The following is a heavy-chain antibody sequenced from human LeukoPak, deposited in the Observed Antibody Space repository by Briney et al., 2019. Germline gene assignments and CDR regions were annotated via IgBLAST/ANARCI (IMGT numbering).Heavy chain of an antibody. V-gene: IGHV7-4-1*02. D-gene: IGHD3-22*01. J-gene: IGHJ4*02. CDR3: ARDQYTYYYDSSGYCPFDY. CDR1: GYTFTSYA. Sequence: ASVKVSCKASGYTFTSYAMNWVRQAPGQGLEWMGWINTNTGNPTYAQGFTGRFVLSLDTSVSTAYLQISSLKAEDTAVYYCARDQYTYYYDSSGYCPFDYWGQGTLVTVSS. CDR2: INTNTGNP.